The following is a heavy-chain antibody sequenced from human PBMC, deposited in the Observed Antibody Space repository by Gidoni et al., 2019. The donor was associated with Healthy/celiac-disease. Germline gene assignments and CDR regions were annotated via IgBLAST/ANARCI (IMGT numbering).Heavy chain of an antibody. J-gene: IGHJ4*02. CDR1: GYTFTSYY. V-gene: IGHV1-46*01. D-gene: IGHD6-13*01. Sequence: QVQLVQSGAGEKHTVASVEASCEASGYTFTSYYLHWVRQAPGQGLEWMGTLNPSGGSTSYAQKFQGGVTMTRDTSTSTVYMELSSLGSEYTAVYYCASSLAAAGPFDYWGQGTLVTVSS. CDR2: LNPSGGST. CDR3: ASSLAAAGPFDY.